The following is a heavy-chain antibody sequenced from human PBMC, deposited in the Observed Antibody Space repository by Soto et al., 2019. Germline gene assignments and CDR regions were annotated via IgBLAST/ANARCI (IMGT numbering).Heavy chain of an antibody. CDR1: GFTFSGFG. D-gene: IGHD2-15*01. CDR2: ISYDGNNE. J-gene: IGHJ4*02. CDR3: PQEGTPRYWGGAGCYSIQAY. V-gene: IGHV3-30*18. Sequence: QVQLVESGGGVVQPGRSLRLSCAGSGFTFSGFGMHWVRQAPGKGLEWVAVISYDGNNEYYADSVKGRFTISRDNSKKTLDLHINSLTAEDPDVSYCPQEGTPRYWGGAGCYSIQAYWGQGTLVTVSS.